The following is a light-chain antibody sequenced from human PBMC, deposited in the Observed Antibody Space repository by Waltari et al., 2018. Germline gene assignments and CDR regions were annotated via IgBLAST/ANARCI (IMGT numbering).Light chain of an antibody. CDR3: NSFTTSSTYV. J-gene: IGLJ1*01. CDR1: SSYIARYNY. V-gene: IGLV2-14*01. CDR2: EVS. Sequence: QSALTQPASVSGSPGQSITISCTGTSSYIARYNYVSLYQPHPGKVPKLIIYEVSYRPSGVSHRFSGSKSGNTASLTISGLQPEDEADYYCNSFTTSSTYVFGTGTMVTVL.